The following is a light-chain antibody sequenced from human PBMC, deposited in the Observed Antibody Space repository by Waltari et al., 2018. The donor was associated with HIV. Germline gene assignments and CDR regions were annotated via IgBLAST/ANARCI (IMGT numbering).Light chain of an antibody. CDR1: NSNIVRHNV. CDR3: CSFAGDKDSQISKYV. J-gene: IGLJ1*01. V-gene: IGLV2-23*02. Sequence: QSALTQPASVSGSLGQSFTISCTWTNSNIVRHNVVPPYQQLPGKVPKLLILEVNKRPSGVSSRFFGSKSGNTASLTISRLQTDDEAAYYCCSFAGDKDSQISKYVFGTGTTVTVL. CDR2: EVN.